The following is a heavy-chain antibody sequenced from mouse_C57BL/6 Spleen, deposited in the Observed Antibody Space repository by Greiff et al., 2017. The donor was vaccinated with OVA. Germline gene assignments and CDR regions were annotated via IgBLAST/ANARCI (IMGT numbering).Heavy chain of an antibody. V-gene: IGHV1-50*01. CDR1: GYTFTSYW. D-gene: IGHD3-1*01. CDR2: IDPSDSYT. J-gene: IGHJ4*01. Sequence: QVQLQQPGAELVKPGASVKLSCKASGYTFTSYWMQWVKQRPGQGLEWIGEIDPSDSYTNYNQKFKGKATLTVDTSPSTAYLQLSSLTSEDSAVYYCARPLGDYWGQGTSVTVSS. CDR3: ARPLGDY.